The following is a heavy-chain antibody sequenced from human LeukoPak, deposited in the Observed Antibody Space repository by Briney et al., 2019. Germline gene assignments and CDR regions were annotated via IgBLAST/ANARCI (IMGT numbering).Heavy chain of an antibody. J-gene: IGHJ4*02. V-gene: IGHV3-21*01. CDR1: GFTFSSYS. CDR3: ARVGRGQRLLPYDY. CDR2: ISSSSSYI. D-gene: IGHD6-25*01. Sequence: GGSLRLSCAASGFTFSSYSMNWVRQAPGKGLEWVSSISSSSSYIYYADSVKGRFTISRDNAKNSLYLQMNSLRAEDTAVYYCARVGRGQRLLPYDYWGQGTLVTVSS.